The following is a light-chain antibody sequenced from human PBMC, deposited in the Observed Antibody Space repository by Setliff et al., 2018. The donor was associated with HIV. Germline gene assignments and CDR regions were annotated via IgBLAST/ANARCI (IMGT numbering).Light chain of an antibody. V-gene: IGLV2-23*02. J-gene: IGLJ1*01. Sequence: QSALTQPASVSGSPGQSITISCTGTSSDVGSYNLVSWYQQHPGKAPKLIISEVTKRPSGVSNRFSGSKSGNTASLTISGLQAEDEADYYCCSYARISTYVFGTGTQLTV. CDR2: EVT. CDR3: CSYARISTYV. CDR1: SSDVGSYNL.